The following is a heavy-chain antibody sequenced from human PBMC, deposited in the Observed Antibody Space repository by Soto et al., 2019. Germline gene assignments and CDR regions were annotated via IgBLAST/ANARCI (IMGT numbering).Heavy chain of an antibody. V-gene: IGHV4-59*01. CDR1: GGSISPYY. J-gene: IGHJ5*02. CDR2: IYYSGST. D-gene: IGHD5-18*01. CDR3: AKDSGYNYGYFRWFDP. Sequence: SDTLSLTCTVSGGSISPYYWSWIRQPPGKGLKWVGYIYYSGSTNYNPALKSRVTISVDTSKSQFSLKLSSVTAADTAVYYCAKDSGYNYGYFRWFDPWGQGTLVTVSS.